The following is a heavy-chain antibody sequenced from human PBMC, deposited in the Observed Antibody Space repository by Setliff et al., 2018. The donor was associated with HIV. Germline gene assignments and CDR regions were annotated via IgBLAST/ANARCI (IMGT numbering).Heavy chain of an antibody. D-gene: IGHD6-13*01. CDR2: IHHSRST. Sequence: SETLSLTCIVSGGSISNYYWGWIRQSPGKGLEWIGFIHHSRSTNYNPSLESRVTISLDTANNHFSLNPRSVTAADTAVYYCSRQQLDGFRYKYYYMDVWGKGTTVTVSS. CDR3: SRQQLDGFRYKYYYMDV. CDR1: GGSISNYY. V-gene: IGHV4-59*01. J-gene: IGHJ6*03.